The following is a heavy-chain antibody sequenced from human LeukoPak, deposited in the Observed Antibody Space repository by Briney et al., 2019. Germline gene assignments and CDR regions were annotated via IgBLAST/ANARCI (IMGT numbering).Heavy chain of an antibody. CDR2: VRTEAYDGAT. CDR3: TRAFGYYYFYTNV. J-gene: IGHJ6*03. CDR1: GFTFGDYA. Sequence: PGGSLRLSCAASGFTFGDYAMSWVRQAPGQGQGLEGFVRTEAYDGATDYGAPVKGRFTISRDDSKNIAYLQMNSLNTEDTAVYYCTRAFGYYYFYTNVWGKGTTVIVSS. V-gene: IGHV3-49*04. D-gene: IGHD3-16*01.